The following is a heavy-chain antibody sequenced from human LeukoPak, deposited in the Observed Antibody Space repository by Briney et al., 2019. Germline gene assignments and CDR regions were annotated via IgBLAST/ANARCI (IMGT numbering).Heavy chain of an antibody. CDR1: GYTLTELS. D-gene: IGHD2-2*01. CDR2: MNPNSGNT. CDR3: ARVVPAAKDAFDI. Sequence: ASVKVSCKVSGYTLTELSMHWVRQATGQGLEWMGWMNPNSGNTGYAQKFQGRVTMTRNTSISTAYMELSSLRSEDTAVYYCARVVPAAKDAFDIWGQGTMVTVSS. J-gene: IGHJ3*02. V-gene: IGHV1-8*01.